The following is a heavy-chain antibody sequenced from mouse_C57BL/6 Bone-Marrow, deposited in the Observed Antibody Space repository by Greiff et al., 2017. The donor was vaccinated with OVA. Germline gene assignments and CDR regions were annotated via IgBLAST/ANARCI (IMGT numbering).Heavy chain of an antibody. CDR2: ISSGGSYT. CDR3: ARQLGWFAY. J-gene: IGHJ3*01. Sequence: EVKLVESGGDLVKPGGSLKLSCAASGLTFSSYGMSWVRQTPDKRLEWVATISSGGSYTYYPDSVKGRFTISRDNAKNTLYLQMSSLKSEDTAMYYCARQLGWFAYWGQGTLVTVSA. D-gene: IGHD3-3*01. V-gene: IGHV5-6*01. CDR1: GLTFSSYG.